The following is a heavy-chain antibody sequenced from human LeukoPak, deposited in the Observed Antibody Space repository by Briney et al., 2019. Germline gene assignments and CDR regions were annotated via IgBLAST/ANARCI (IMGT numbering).Heavy chain of an antibody. CDR2: IKQDGSEK. D-gene: IGHD6-19*01. J-gene: IGHJ4*02. V-gene: IGHV3-7*01. CDR3: ARETGIPVAGLNHCYFDY. Sequence: GGSLRLSCAASGFTFSSYWMSWVRQAPGKGLEWVANIKQDGSEKYYVDSVKGRFTMSRDNARNSLYLQMNSLRVEDTAVYYCARETGIPVAGLNHCYFDYWGQGTLVTVSS. CDR1: GFTFSSYW.